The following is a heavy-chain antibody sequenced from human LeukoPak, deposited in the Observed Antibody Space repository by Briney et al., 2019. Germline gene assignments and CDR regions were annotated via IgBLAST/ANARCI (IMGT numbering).Heavy chain of an antibody. D-gene: IGHD3-16*02. Sequence: ASVKVSCKASGYRFTSYGISWTRQAPGQGLEWMGWISPYNGNTNYAQKLQGRVTMTTDTSTSTAYMELRSLRSDDTALYYCARELVPTGELSPFDPWGQGTLVTVSS. CDR3: ARELVPTGELSPFDP. CDR2: ISPYNGNT. V-gene: IGHV1-18*01. J-gene: IGHJ5*02. CDR1: GYRFTSYG.